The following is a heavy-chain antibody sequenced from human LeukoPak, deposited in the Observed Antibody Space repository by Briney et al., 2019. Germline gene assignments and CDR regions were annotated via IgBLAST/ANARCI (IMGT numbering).Heavy chain of an antibody. CDR2: ISSSSSYI. D-gene: IGHD1-26*01. J-gene: IGHJ4*02. CDR3: ATEINGGATPFDY. V-gene: IGHV3-21*01. CDR1: GFTFSSYS. Sequence: GGSLRLSCAASGFTFSSYSMNWVRQAPGKGLEWVSSISSSSSYIYYADSVKGRFTISRDNAKNSLYLQMNSLRAEDTAVYYCATEINGGATPFDYWGQGTLVTVSS.